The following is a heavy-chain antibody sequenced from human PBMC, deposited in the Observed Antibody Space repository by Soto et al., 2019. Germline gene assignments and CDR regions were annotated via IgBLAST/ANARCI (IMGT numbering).Heavy chain of an antibody. D-gene: IGHD3-10*01. CDR1: GGSISSGGYS. V-gene: IGHV4-30-2*01. Sequence: SETLSLTCAVSGGSISSGGYSWSWIRQPPGKGLEWIGYIYHSGTTYYNPSLKSRVTISVDRSKNQFSLKLSSVTAADTAVYYCARGPFMVRGVIIGAFDIWGQGTMVTVSS. CDR3: ARGPFMVRGVIIGAFDI. J-gene: IGHJ3*02. CDR2: IYHSGTT.